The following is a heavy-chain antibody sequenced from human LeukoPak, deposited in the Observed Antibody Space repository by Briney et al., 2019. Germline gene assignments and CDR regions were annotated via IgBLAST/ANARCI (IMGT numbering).Heavy chain of an antibody. Sequence: KASQTLSLTCTVSGGSISSGGYYWSWIRQPPGKGLEWIGYIYHSGSTYYNPSFKSRVTISVDRSKNQFSLKLSSVTAADTAVYYCARALATSFWSGPNWFDPWGQGTLVTVSS. CDR1: GGSISSGGYY. J-gene: IGHJ5*02. V-gene: IGHV4-30-2*01. CDR3: ARALATSFWSGPNWFDP. D-gene: IGHD3-3*01. CDR2: IYHSGST.